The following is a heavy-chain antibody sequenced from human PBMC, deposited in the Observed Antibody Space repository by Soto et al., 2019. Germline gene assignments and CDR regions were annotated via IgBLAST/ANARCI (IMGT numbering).Heavy chain of an antibody. CDR2: IYYTGIT. J-gene: IGHJ4*02. Sequence: PSETLSLTCTVSGGSVSGVDYFWSWIRQSPGKGLEWIGYIYYTGITHLNPSLKSRLTMAVDTSKNEFSLKLTSVSAADTAVYYCSRGVFSGYGSPEFDLWGQGTLVTVSS. CDR1: GGSVSGVDYF. D-gene: IGHD6-25*01. CDR3: SRGVFSGYGSPEFDL. V-gene: IGHV4-30-4*01.